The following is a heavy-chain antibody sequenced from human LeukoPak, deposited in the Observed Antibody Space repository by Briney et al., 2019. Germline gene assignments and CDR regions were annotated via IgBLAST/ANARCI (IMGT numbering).Heavy chain of an antibody. CDR2: ISGDGYDI. J-gene: IGHJ4*02. CDR1: GFSFSDNY. D-gene: IGHD1/OR15-1a*01. CDR3: ATKAREAPE. V-gene: IGHV3-11*01. Sequence: GGSLRLSCATSGFSFSDNYMSWIRQAPGKGLQWLSYISGDGYDINYADSVKGRFTAARDNAKNALYLQMNSLGVEDTAIYYCATKAREAPEWGQGTLVTVSS.